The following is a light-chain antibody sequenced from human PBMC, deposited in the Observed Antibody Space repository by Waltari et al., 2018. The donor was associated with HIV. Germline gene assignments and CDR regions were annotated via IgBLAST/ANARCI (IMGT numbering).Light chain of an antibody. Sequence: MTQSPGSLSVSPRERVTLSCRDSQSVSNHLALCHHQRGKPPRVLSFGVSSKADGIPHIFIDSGSGTEFNLTISGLRSEDFATYCCQQYHSWPWTFGQGTRVEV. CDR2: GVS. J-gene: IGKJ1*01. CDR1: QSVSNH. V-gene: IGKV3-15*01. CDR3: QQYHSWPWT.